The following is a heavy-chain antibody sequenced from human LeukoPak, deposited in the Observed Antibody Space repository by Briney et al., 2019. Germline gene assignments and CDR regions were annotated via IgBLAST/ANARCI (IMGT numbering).Heavy chain of an antibody. Sequence: PGGSLSLSCAASGFTFSSYGMHWVRQAPGKGLEWVSFIRYDGSNKYYADSVKGRFTISRDNSKNTLYLQMNSLRAEDTAAYYCAKGIAGPPEVDNMFDYWGQGTLVTVSS. CDR3: AKGIAGPPEVDNMFDY. V-gene: IGHV3-30*02. CDR1: GFTFSSYG. J-gene: IGHJ4*02. CDR2: IRYDGSNK. D-gene: IGHD6-13*01.